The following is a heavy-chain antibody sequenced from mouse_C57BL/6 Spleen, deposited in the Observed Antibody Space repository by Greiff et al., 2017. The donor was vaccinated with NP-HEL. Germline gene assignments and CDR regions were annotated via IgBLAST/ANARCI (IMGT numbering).Heavy chain of an antibody. CDR2: IWSDGST. CDR1: GFSLTSYG. V-gene: IGHV2-6-1*01. CDR3: ARQYYYGSSYVGWFAY. J-gene: IGHJ3*01. D-gene: IGHD1-1*01. Sequence: VKLVESGPGLVAPSQSLSITCTVSGFSLTSYGVHWVRQPPGKGLEWLVVIWSDGSTTYNSALKSRLSISKDNSKSQVFLKMNSLQTDDTAMYYCARQYYYGSSYVGWFAYWGQGTLVTVSA.